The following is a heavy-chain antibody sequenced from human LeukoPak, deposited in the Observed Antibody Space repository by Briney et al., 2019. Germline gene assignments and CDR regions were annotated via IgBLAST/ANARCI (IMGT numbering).Heavy chain of an antibody. D-gene: IGHD3-16*01. Sequence: SCAASGFTFSNYAISWVRQAPGQGLEWMGGLIPIFGSANYAQKFQGRVTITADKSTSTAYMELSSLRSEDTAVYYCARGHTFGGDMDVWGVGTTVTVSS. CDR2: LIPIFGSA. V-gene: IGHV1-69*06. J-gene: IGHJ6*03. CDR3: ARGHTFGGDMDV. CDR1: GFTFSNYA.